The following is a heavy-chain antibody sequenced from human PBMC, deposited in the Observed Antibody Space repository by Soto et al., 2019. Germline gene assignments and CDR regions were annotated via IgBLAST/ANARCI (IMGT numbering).Heavy chain of an antibody. J-gene: IGHJ6*02. Sequence: GESLKISCAASGFTVTSYYMSWVRQAPGKGLEWVSLIYTGGNTNYADSVKGRFTISRDNSKNTLYLQMNSLRAEDTAVYYCARDYYYGSGNYYRADYYHYGMDVWGQGTTVTVS. CDR3: ARDYYYGSGNYYRADYYHYGMDV. CDR2: IYTGGNT. D-gene: IGHD3-10*01. CDR1: GFTVTSYY. V-gene: IGHV3-53*01.